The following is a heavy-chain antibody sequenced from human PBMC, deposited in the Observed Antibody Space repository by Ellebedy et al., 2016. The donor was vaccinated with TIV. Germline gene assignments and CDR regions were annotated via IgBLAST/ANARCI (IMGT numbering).Heavy chain of an antibody. J-gene: IGHJ4*02. V-gene: IGHV1-2*02. CDR2: INPNSGGT. D-gene: IGHD2-2*01. Sequence: AASVKVSCKASGYTFTGYYMHWVRQAPGQGLEWMGWINPNSGGTNYAQKFQGRVTMTRDTSISTAYMELSRLRSDDTAVYYCARTPATPSPYYFDYWGQGTLVTVSS. CDR3: ARTPATPSPYYFDY. CDR1: GYTFTGYY.